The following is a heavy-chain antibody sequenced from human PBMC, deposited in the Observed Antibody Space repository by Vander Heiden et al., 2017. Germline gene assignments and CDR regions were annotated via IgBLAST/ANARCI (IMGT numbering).Heavy chain of an antibody. CDR2: INPSGGST. CDR3: ARDGKEGVRFLEWLPTNWFDP. Sequence: QVQLVQSGAEVKKPGASVTVSCKASGYTFTGYDRHWVRQAPGQGLEWMGIINPSGGSTSYAQKFQGRVTMTRDTSTSTVYMELSSLRSEDTAVYYCARDGKEGVRFLEWLPTNWFDPWGQGTLVTVSS. CDR1: GYTFTGYD. D-gene: IGHD3-3*01. J-gene: IGHJ5*02. V-gene: IGHV1-46*01.